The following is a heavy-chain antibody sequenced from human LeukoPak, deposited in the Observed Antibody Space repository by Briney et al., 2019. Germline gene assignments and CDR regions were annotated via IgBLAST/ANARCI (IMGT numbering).Heavy chain of an antibody. Sequence: ASVKVSCKASGYTFTGYYIHWVRQAPGQGLEWMGRINPNTGDTHYERKFRGRVTMTRDTSITTAYKELSRLRSDDTARIYCARGDSGSYSPSAFWGQGTLVTVS. J-gene: IGHJ4*02. CDR2: INPNTGDT. D-gene: IGHD1-26*01. CDR1: GYTFTGYY. V-gene: IGHV1-2*06. CDR3: ARGDSGSYSPSAF.